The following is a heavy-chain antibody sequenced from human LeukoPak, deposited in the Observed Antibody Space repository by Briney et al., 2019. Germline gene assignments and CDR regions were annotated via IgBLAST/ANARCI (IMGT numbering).Heavy chain of an antibody. Sequence: ASVKVSCKASGYTFTGHYMHWVRQAPGQGLEWMGWINPNSGGTNYAQKFQGRVTMTRDTSISTAYMELSRLRSDDTAVYYCASDQGGDSSSWPTDMDVWGKGTTVTVSS. CDR3: ASDQGGDSSSWPTDMDV. D-gene: IGHD6-13*01. CDR2: INPNSGGT. J-gene: IGHJ6*03. CDR1: GYTFTGHY. V-gene: IGHV1-2*02.